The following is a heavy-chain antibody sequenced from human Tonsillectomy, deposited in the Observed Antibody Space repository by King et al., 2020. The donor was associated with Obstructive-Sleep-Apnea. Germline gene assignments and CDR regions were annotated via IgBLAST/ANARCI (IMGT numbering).Heavy chain of an antibody. D-gene: IGHD6-19*01. CDR2: ISYDGSNK. V-gene: IGHV3-30*04. CDR3: ARDGSRTTAARLVVLVHGAFDI. Sequence: VQLVESGGGVVQPGRSLRLSCAASGFTFSSYAMHWVRQAPGKGLEWVAVISYDGSNKYYADSVKGRFTISRDNSKNTLYLQMNSLRAEDTAVYFCARDGSRTTAARLVVLVHGAFDIWGQGTMVTVSS. J-gene: IGHJ3*02. CDR1: GFTFSSYA.